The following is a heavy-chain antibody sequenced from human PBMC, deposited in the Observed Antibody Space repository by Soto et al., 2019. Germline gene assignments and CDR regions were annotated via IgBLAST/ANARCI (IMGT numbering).Heavy chain of an antibody. CDR1: GYSFTDYY. V-gene: IGHV1-2*02. D-gene: IGHD3-9*01. CDR3: LRWCHSRLSGYDDAFNV. J-gene: IGHJ3*01. CDR2: INPKSGDT. Sequence: QVQLVQSGAEVKKPGASVKVSCKASGYSFTDYYLYWVRQAPGQGLEWMGWINPKSGDTNSAQIFQGRVTMTSDTSLNTVYMELRGLRYDDTAVYFCLRWCHSRLSGYDDAFNVWGLGTLVTVSS.